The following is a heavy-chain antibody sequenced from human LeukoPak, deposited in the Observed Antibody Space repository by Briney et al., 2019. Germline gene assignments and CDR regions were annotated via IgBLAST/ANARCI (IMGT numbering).Heavy chain of an antibody. Sequence: GGSLRLSCAASGFTFDDYAMHWVRQAPGKGLEWVSGISWNSGSIGYADSVKGRFTISRDNAKNSLYLQMNSLRAEDMALYYCAKGNGYDILTGLSAYWGQGTLVTVSS. CDR1: GFTFDDYA. CDR2: ISWNSGSI. D-gene: IGHD3-9*01. J-gene: IGHJ4*02. CDR3: AKGNGYDILTGLSAY. V-gene: IGHV3-9*03.